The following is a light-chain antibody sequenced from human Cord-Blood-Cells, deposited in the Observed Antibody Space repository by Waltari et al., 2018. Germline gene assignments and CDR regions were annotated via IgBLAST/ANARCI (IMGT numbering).Light chain of an antibody. CDR2: AAS. CDR1: QSISSY. V-gene: IGKV1-39*01. CDR3: QQSYSTPLT. Sequence: DIQLTQSPSSLSASVGDRVTITCRASQSISSYLNWYQQKPGKAPKLLIYAASSLHSGVPSRFSGSGSGTDFTLTISSLQPEDFATYYCQQSYSTPLTLGGGTKVEIK. J-gene: IGKJ4*01.